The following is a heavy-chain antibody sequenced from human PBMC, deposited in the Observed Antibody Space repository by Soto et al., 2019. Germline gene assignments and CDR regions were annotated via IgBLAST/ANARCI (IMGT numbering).Heavy chain of an antibody. Sequence: GGSLRLSCVVSGLTLSDHHMNWVRQAPGKGLEWLGRTRRKSDGFRTEYAASVRGRFTISRDNSKNTLYLEMNSLRAEDTAVYYCGVDTTGLLDYWGQGTLVTVSS. CDR3: GVDTTGLLDY. J-gene: IGHJ4*02. V-gene: IGHV3-72*01. CDR1: GLTLSDHH. CDR2: TRRKSDGFRT. D-gene: IGHD5-18*01.